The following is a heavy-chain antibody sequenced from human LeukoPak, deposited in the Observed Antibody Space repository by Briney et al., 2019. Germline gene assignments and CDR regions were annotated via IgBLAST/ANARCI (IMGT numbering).Heavy chain of an antibody. CDR3: ARDAVGYCSGGSCPDAFDI. Sequence: SETLSLTCTVSGGSISSSGSYWGWIRQPPGKGLEWIGSIYYSGSTYYNPSLKSRVTISVDTSKNQFSLKLSSVTAADTAVYYCARDAVGYCSGGSCPDAFDIWGQGTMVTVSS. CDR1: GGSISSSGSY. D-gene: IGHD2-15*01. CDR2: IYYSGST. V-gene: IGHV4-39*07. J-gene: IGHJ3*02.